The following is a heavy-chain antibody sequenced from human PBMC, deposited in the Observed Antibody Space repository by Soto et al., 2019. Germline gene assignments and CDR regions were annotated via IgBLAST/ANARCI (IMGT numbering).Heavy chain of an antibody. CDR2: ISGSDGKT. D-gene: IGHD2-15*01. CDR3: ARWNYLDY. J-gene: IGHJ4*02. V-gene: IGHV3-23*01. CDR1: GFSFSSYA. Sequence: EVQLLESGGGLVQPGGSLRLSCAASGFSFSSYAMSWVRQAPGKGLEWVSTISGSDGKTFYADSVKGRFSISRDTSDNTLYLQMNRLRADDTAIYYCARWNYLDYWGQGARVTVSS.